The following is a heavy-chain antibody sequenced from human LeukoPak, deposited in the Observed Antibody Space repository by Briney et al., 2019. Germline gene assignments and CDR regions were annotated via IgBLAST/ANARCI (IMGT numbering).Heavy chain of an antibody. V-gene: IGHV3-21*01. CDR1: GFTFSSYS. Sequence: GGSLRLSCAASGFTFSSYSMNWVRQAPGKGLEWVSSISSSSSYIYYADSVKGRFTISRDNAKNSLYLQMNSLRAEDTVVYYCARDSPHHSSGILPDYWGQGTLVTVSS. J-gene: IGHJ4*02. D-gene: IGHD6-19*01. CDR2: ISSSSSYI. CDR3: ARDSPHHSSGILPDY.